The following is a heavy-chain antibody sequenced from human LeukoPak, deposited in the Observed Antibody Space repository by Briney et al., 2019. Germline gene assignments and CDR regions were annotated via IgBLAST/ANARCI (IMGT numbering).Heavy chain of an antibody. D-gene: IGHD3-9*01. Sequence: PGGSLRLSCAASGFTFSSYWMHWVRQAPGKGLVWVSRINSDGSSTSYADSVKGRFTISRDNAKNTLYLQINSLRAEDTAVYYCAREYPAELRYFDWSFNWFDPWGQGTLVTVSS. V-gene: IGHV3-74*01. J-gene: IGHJ5*02. CDR2: INSDGSST. CDR1: GFTFSSYW. CDR3: AREYPAELRYFDWSFNWFDP.